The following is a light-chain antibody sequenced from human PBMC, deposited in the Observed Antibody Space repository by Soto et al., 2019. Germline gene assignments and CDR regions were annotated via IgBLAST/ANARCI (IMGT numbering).Light chain of an antibody. V-gene: IGKV1-9*01. J-gene: IGKJ5*01. Sequence: IQLTQSPSFLSASVGDRVTITCRASQGISSYLAWYQQKPGKAPKLLIYAASTLQSGVPLRFSGSGSGTSFTLTISSLQPEDFATYYCQQSYTTPVRITFGQGTRLEIK. CDR2: AAS. CDR1: QGISSY. CDR3: QQSYTTPVRIT.